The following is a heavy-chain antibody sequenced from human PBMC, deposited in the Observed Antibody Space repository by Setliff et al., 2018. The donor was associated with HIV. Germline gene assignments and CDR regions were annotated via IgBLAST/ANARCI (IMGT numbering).Heavy chain of an antibody. Sequence: SETLSLTCAVYGESFSDYYWSWIRQAPGKGLGWIGEVNHSGHTKYHPSLKSRLTVSVNPSKKQFSMKLTSVTAADTAVYYCARRETQLWDDPFDVWGQGTMVTVSS. CDR1: GESFSDYY. CDR3: ARRETQLWDDPFDV. D-gene: IGHD1-26*01. J-gene: IGHJ3*01. V-gene: IGHV4-34*01. CDR2: VNHSGHT.